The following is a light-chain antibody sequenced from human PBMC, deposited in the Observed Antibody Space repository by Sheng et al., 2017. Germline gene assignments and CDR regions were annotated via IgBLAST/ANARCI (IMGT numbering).Light chain of an antibody. CDR3: QQTSRTPYT. CDR2: AAS. J-gene: IGKJ2*01. V-gene: IGKV1-39*01. CDR1: QDIDTY. Sequence: DIQMTQSPSPLSASVGDRVTITCRPSQDIDTYLNWYQQKAGQVPKLLIYAASSLQSGVPSRFSGSGSGTDFTLTISSLQPEDFATYYCQQTSRTPYTFGHGTKLEIK.